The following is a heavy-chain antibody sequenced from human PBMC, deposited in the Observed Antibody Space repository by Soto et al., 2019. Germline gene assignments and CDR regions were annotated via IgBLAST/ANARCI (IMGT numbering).Heavy chain of an antibody. Sequence: EVQLVGSGGGLVQPGGSLRLSCAASGFIFSDFWMNWVRQVPGKGLEWVAYISADGRETKHVDSVNGRFTISRDNAKNSLFLQMNSLRAEDTAVYYCARWPRLLDSWGQGTLVTVSS. D-gene: IGHD6-6*01. CDR1: GFIFSDFW. J-gene: IGHJ4*02. CDR3: ARWPRLLDS. CDR2: ISADGRET. V-gene: IGHV3-7*01.